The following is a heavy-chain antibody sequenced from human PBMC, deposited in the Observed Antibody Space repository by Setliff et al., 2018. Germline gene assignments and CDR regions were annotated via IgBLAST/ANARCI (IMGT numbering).Heavy chain of an antibody. V-gene: IGHV3-53*01. J-gene: IGHJ3*01. CDR1: GFSVSSNY. D-gene: IGHD2-15*01. CDR2: IYSGDSGGST. CDR3: ARYCSSGSCYYDAFDV. Sequence: GESLKISCAASGFSVSSNYMSWVRQAPGKGLEWVSVIYSGDSGGSTDYADSVKGRFTISRDNSMNTLYLQMHGLRAEDTAVYYCARYCSSGSCYYDAFDVWGQGTMVTVSS.